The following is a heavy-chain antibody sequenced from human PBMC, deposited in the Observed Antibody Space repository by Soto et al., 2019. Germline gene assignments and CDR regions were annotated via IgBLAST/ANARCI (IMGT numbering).Heavy chain of an antibody. V-gene: IGHV3-23*01. Sequence: EVQVLESGGGLVQPGGSLRLSCAASGFIFSTYAMSWVRQAPGKGLEWVSAISGGGSSTYYADSVKGRFTISRDNSKNTLYLQMNSLRDDDTDVHYCAKGSSGYRPYYFDYWGQGTLLTVSS. CDR2: ISGGGSST. CDR3: AKGSSGYRPYYFDY. CDR1: GFIFSTYA. J-gene: IGHJ4*02. D-gene: IGHD3-22*01.